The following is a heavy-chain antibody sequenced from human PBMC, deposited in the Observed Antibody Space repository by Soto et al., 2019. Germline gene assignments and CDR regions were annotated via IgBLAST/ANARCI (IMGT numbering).Heavy chain of an antibody. D-gene: IGHD3-22*01. CDR2: IIPILGIA. CDR1: GGTFSSYT. J-gene: IGHJ4*02. Sequence: QVQLVQSGAEVKKPGSSVKVSCKASGGTFSSYTISWVRQAPGQGLEWMGRIIPILGIANYAQKFQGRVTXTXDXXTSTAYMELSSLRSEDMAVYYCARSSYGSSGYYYDWGQGTLVTVSS. V-gene: IGHV1-69*02. CDR3: ARSSYGSSGYYYD.